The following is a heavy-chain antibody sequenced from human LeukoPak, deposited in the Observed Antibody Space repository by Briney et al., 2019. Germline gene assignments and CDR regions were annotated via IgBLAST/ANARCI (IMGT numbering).Heavy chain of an antibody. J-gene: IGHJ5*02. Sequence: GGSLRLSCAASGFTFSSYSMNWVRQAPGKGLEWVSSISSSSSYIYYADSVRGRFTISRDNAKNSLYLQMNSLRAEDTAVYYCARVLELAAAGTRFDPWGQGTLVTVSS. V-gene: IGHV3-21*01. CDR2: ISSSSSYI. CDR1: GFTFSSYS. CDR3: ARVLELAAAGTRFDP. D-gene: IGHD6-13*01.